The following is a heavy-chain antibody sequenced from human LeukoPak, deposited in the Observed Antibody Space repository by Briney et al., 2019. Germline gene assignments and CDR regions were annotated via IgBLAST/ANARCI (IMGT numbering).Heavy chain of an antibody. D-gene: IGHD2-2*01. V-gene: IGHV1-8*01. J-gene: IGHJ6*02. CDR3: ARGGSSTGYYYYYYGMDV. CDR2: MNPNSGNT. Sequence: ASVKVSCKASGYTFTSYDINWVRQATGQGLEWKGWMNPNSGNTGYAQKFQGRVTMTRNTSISTAYMELSSLRSEDTAVYYCARGGSSTGYYYYYYGMDVWGQGTTVTVSS. CDR1: GYTFTSYD.